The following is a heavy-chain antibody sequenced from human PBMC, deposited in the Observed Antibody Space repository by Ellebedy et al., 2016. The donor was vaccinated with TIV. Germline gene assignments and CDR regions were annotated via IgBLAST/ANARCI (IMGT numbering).Heavy chain of an antibody. CDR2: IIPIFGTA. V-gene: IGHV1-69*13. CDR3: ARGDEEQVTAELLGMDV. Sequence: SVKVSCXASGGTFSSYAISWVRQAPGQGLEWMGGIIPIFGTANYAQKFQGRVTITADESTSTAYMELSSLRSEDTAVYYCARGDEEQVTAELLGMDVWGQGTTVTVSS. J-gene: IGHJ6*02. D-gene: IGHD1-7*01. CDR1: GGTFSSYA.